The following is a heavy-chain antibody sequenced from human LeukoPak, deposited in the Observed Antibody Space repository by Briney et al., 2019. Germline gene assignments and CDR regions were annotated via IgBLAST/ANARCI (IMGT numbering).Heavy chain of an antibody. CDR3: TTYRPTGYPDY. J-gene: IGHJ4*02. CDR2: ISWNSGSI. CDR1: GFTFDDYA. V-gene: IGHV3-9*01. D-gene: IGHD3-9*01. Sequence: PGGSLRLSCAASGFTFDDYAMHWVRQAPGKGLEWVSGISWNSGSIGYADSVKGRFTISRDNAKNSLYLQMNSLKTEDTAVYYCTTYRPTGYPDYWGQGTLVTVSS.